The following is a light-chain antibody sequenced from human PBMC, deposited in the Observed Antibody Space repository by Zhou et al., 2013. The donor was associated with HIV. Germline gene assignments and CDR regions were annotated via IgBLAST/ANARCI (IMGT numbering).Light chain of an antibody. V-gene: IGKV1-39*01. CDR1: QDISTY. CDR2: AAS. Sequence: DIQMTQSPSSLSASVGDRVTITCQASQDISTYLNWYQQKPGKAPKLLIFAASSLQSGVPSRFSGTRSGTDFTLTISSLQPEDFATYYCQQSYSPRRTFAQGTKVEIK. J-gene: IGKJ1*01. CDR3: QQSYSPRRT.